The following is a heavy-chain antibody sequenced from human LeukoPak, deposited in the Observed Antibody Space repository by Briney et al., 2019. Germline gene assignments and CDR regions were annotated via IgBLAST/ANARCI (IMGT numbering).Heavy chain of an antibody. CDR2: ISGGGGST. CDR3: AKDLAGTNDY. Sequence: GGSLRLSCAASGFTFSSYAMSWVRQAPGKGLEWVSTISGGGGSTYYSDSVKGRFTISRDNSKNTLYLQMNSLRAEDTAVYYCAKDLAGTNDYWGQGTLVTVSS. D-gene: IGHD1-14*01. V-gene: IGHV3-23*01. J-gene: IGHJ4*02. CDR1: GFTFSSYA.